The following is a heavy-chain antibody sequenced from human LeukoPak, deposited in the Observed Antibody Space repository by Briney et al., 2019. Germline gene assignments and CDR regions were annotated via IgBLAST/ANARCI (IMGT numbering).Heavy chain of an antibody. CDR2: IFPSGGEI. Sequence: GGSLRLSCAASGFTFSTFAMIWVRQPPGKGLEWVSSIFPSGGEIHYADSVRGRFTISRDNSKNSLYLQMNSLRAEDTALYYCAKGTLRGRYFDYWGQGTLVTVSS. J-gene: IGHJ4*02. V-gene: IGHV3-23*01. D-gene: IGHD3-16*01. CDR1: GFTFSTFA. CDR3: AKGTLRGRYFDY.